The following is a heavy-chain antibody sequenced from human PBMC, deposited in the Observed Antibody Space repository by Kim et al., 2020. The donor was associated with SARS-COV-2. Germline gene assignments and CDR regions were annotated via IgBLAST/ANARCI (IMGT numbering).Heavy chain of an antibody. CDR2: INPKSGVT. CDR1: GYSFAGYY. Sequence: ASVKVSCKASGYSFAGYYIHWVRQAPGQGLEWMGRINPKSGVTYYTPKFQGRVTMTGDTSINTAYMELTSLRYDDTAVYYCAADDYGEQGDYWGQGTLVTVSS. J-gene: IGHJ4*02. D-gene: IGHD4-17*01. CDR3: AADDYGEQGDY. V-gene: IGHV1-2*06.